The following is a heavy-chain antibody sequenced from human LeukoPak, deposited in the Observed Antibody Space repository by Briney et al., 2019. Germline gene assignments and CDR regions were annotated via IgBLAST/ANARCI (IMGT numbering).Heavy chain of an antibody. J-gene: IGHJ6*03. CDR1: GGTFSSYA. CDR3: ARVTHHRKVVPAAKGPHYYYMDV. D-gene: IGHD2-2*01. CDR2: IIPIFGTA. V-gene: IGHV1-69*05. Sequence: GASVKVSCKASGGTFSSYAISWVRQAPGQGLEWMGGIIPIFGTANYAQKFQGRVTITTDESTSTAYMELSSLRSEDTAVYYCARVTHHRKVVPAAKGPHYYYMDVWGKWTTVTVSS.